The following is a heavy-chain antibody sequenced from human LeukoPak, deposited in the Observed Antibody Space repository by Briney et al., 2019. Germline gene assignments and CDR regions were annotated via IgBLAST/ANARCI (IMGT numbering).Heavy chain of an antibody. Sequence: SETLSLTCAVYGGSFSGYYWSWIRQPPGKGLEWIGEINHSGSTNYNPSLKSRVTISVDTSKNQFSPKLSSVTAADTAVYYCARPKTYYYYMDVWGKGTTVTISS. J-gene: IGHJ6*03. CDR3: ARPKTYYYYMDV. CDR1: GGSFSGYY. CDR2: INHSGST. V-gene: IGHV4-34*01.